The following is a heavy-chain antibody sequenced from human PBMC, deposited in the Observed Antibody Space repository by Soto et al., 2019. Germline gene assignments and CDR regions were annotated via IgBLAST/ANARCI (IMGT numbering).Heavy chain of an antibody. Sequence: VQLVESGGGLVKPGGSLRLSCAASGFTFSSYSMIWVRLAPGQGLEWVSSISTTSTYIYYADSVKGRFTISRDNAKNSLFLQMDSLRAEDTAVYYCARDFKYDILTSYYGMDVWGQGTTVTVSS. J-gene: IGHJ6*02. D-gene: IGHD3-9*01. V-gene: IGHV3-21*01. CDR3: ARDFKYDILTSYYGMDV. CDR1: GFTFSSYS. CDR2: ISTTSTYI.